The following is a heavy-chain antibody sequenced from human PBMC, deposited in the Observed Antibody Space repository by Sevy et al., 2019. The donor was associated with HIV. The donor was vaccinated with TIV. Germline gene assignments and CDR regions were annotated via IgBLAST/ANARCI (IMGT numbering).Heavy chain of an antibody. V-gene: IGHV4-59*08. CDR2: IYDNGHI. Sequence: SETLSLTCTVSSGSITSLYWNWIRQPPGKGLEWIANIYDNGHINYNPSLKSRVTLSLDTSKNQFSLRLSSVTAADTAMYYCAGENAWGRGYSWGQGTLVTVSS. CDR1: SGSITSLY. J-gene: IGHJ4*02. CDR3: AGENAWGRGYS. D-gene: IGHD1-26*01.